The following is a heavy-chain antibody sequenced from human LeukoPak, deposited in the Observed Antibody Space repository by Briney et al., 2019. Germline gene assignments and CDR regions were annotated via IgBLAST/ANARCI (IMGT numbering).Heavy chain of an antibody. CDR1: GLTFTSYA. CDR2: ISGSGGST. J-gene: IGHJ4*02. V-gene: IGHV3-23*01. CDR3: AKDRGISGWYFDY. D-gene: IGHD6-19*01. Sequence: GGSLRLFCAASGLTFTSYAMGWVRQAPGKGLEWVSAISGSGGSTYYADSVKGRFTISRDNSKNTLYLQMNSLRAEDTAVYYCAKDRGISGWYFDYWGQGTLVTVSS.